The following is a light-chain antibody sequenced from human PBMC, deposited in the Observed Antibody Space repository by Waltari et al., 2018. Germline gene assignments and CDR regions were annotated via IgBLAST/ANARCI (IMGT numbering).Light chain of an antibody. Sequence: EIVLTQSPGTLSLSPGERATLSCRASQTVRTTYLAWYQQKPGQAPTPPIYGASSRATGIPDRFSCRGSGTEFSLTISSLEPEDFAVYYCQQYDVSPLTFGGGTQVEIK. CDR2: GAS. J-gene: IGKJ4*01. CDR3: QQYDVSPLT. V-gene: IGKV3-20*01. CDR1: QTVRTTY.